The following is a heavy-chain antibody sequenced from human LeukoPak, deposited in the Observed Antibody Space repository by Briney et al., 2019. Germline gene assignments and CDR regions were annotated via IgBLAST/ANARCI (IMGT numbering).Heavy chain of an antibody. D-gene: IGHD3-10*01. CDR3: ARGYYGSGSYYPLYYYYYYMDV. CDR2: INPSGGST. V-gene: IGHV1-46*01. J-gene: IGHJ6*03. Sequence: ASVKVSCKASGYTFTSYYMHWLRQAPGQGLEWMGIINPSGGSTSYAQKFQGRVTMTRDMSTSTVYMELSSLRSEDTAVYYCARGYYGSGSYYPLYYYYYYMDVWGKGTTVTVSS. CDR1: GYTFTSYY.